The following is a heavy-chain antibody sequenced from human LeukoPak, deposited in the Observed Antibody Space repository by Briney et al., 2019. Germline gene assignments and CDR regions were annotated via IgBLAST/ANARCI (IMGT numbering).Heavy chain of an antibody. J-gene: IGHJ6*03. CDR2: IRYDGSNK. D-gene: IGHD1-20*01. CDR1: GFTFSSYG. V-gene: IGHV3-30*02. Sequence: GGSLRLSCAASGFTFSSYGMHWVRQAPGKGLECVAFIRYDGSNKYYADSVKGRFTISRDNSKNTLYLQMNSLKTEDTAVYYCTTYYNWNANYYYYYYMDVWGKGTTVTVSS. CDR3: TTYYNWNANYYYYYYMDV.